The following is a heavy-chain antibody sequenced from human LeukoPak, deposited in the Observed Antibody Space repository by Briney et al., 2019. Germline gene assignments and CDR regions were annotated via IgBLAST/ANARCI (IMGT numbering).Heavy chain of an antibody. D-gene: IGHD5-24*01. CDR3: ARESGSRDGYNWYDY. Sequence: SETLSLTCTVSGGSISSYYWSWIRQPPGKGLEWIGYIYYSGSTNYNPSLKSRVTISVDTSKNQFSLKLSSVTAADTTVYYCARESGSRDGYNWYDYWGQGTLVTVSS. J-gene: IGHJ4*02. CDR2: IYYSGST. V-gene: IGHV4-59*01. CDR1: GGSISSYY.